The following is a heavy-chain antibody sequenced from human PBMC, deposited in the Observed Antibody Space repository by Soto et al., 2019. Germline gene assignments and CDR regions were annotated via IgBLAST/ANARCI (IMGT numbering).Heavy chain of an antibody. V-gene: IGHV1-69*08. CDR3: ARDTPDIVVIVTATHNWFDP. CDR2: IIPILDIS. CDR1: GGTFNNFT. J-gene: IGHJ5*02. D-gene: IGHD2-15*01. Sequence: QVQLVQSGAEVKKPGSSVRVSCKAFGGTFNNFTITWVRQAPGQGLEWMGRIIPILDISNYAQKFQGRVTISADRSTSTAYMELNSLRSEDTAVYYCARDTPDIVVIVTATHNWFDPWGQGTPVTVSS.